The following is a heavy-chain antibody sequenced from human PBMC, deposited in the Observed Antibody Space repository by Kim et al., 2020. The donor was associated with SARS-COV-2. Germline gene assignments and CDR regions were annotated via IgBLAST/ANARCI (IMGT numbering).Heavy chain of an antibody. Sequence: YTSGRTNYNPTLRSRVTMSVDMSKYQFSLKLSSVTAADTAVYYCASALGHWGQGTLVTVSS. D-gene: IGHD3-16*02. CDR3: ASALGH. J-gene: IGHJ4*02. CDR2: YTSGRT. V-gene: IGHV4-4*07.